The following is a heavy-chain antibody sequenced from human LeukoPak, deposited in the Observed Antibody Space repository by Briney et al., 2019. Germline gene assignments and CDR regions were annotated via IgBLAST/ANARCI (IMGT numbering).Heavy chain of an antibody. D-gene: IGHD1-20*01. Sequence: GGALRLSCSASGLTLSSYAMHWVRPAPGKGLEYVSAISRNGCSIYYAHSVKGKFLIPRDNYKNTLSLQMRSLRAEDTAVYYGMKGITGSREYWGKGTLVAVSS. CDR3: MKGITGSREY. CDR1: GLTLSSYA. J-gene: IGHJ4*02. V-gene: IGHV3-64D*09. CDR2: ISRNGCSI.